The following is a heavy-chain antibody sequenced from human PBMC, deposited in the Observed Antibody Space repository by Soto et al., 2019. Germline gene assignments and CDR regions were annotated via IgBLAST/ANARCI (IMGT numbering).Heavy chain of an antibody. CDR2: IYHSGST. J-gene: IGHJ6*02. CDR3: ARDRPGYCSSTSCYKGMDV. CDR1: GGSISSSNR. D-gene: IGHD2-2*02. Sequence: QVQLQESGPGLVKPSGTLSLTCAVSGGSISSSNRWSWVRQPPGKGLEWIGEIYHSGSTNYNPSLKSRVTISVDKSKNQFSLKLSSVTAADTAVYYCARDRPGYCSSTSCYKGMDVWGQGTTVTVSS. V-gene: IGHV4-4*02.